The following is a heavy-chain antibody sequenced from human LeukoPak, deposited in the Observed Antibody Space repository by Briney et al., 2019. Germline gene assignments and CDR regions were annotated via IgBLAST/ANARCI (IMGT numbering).Heavy chain of an antibody. CDR3: TSEGSYYGSGSPPLDY. Sequence: SQTLSLTCTVSGGSISSGGYYWSWIRQPPGKGLEWIGEINHSGTTNYNPSLKTRVTISVDTSKNQFSLKLSSVTAAETAVYYCTSEGSYYGSGSPPLDYWGQGTLVTVSS. J-gene: IGHJ4*02. CDR1: GGSISSGGYY. V-gene: IGHV4-30-2*01. D-gene: IGHD3-10*01. CDR2: INHSGTT.